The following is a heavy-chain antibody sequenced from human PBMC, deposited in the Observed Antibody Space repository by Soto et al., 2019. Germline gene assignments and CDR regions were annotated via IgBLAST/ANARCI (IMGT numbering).Heavy chain of an antibody. CDR2: ISGTGGTT. CDR1: GFTFSSYA. J-gene: IGHJ4*02. Sequence: EVQLLESGGGLVHPGGSLRLSCAASGFTFSSYAMNWVRQGPGKGLEWVSPISGTGGTTKYADSVKGRFTISRDNSKNMLYPKMNSLRAEDTAVFYCTTETGTYSFYLDSWGQGTPVTVSS. D-gene: IGHD1-7*01. V-gene: IGHV3-23*01. CDR3: TTETGTYSFYLDS.